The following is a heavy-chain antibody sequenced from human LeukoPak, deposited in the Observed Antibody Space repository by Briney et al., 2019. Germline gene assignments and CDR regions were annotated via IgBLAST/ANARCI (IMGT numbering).Heavy chain of an antibody. CDR3: ASATSLTPPVYGY. Sequence: SVKVSCKASGGTFSSYAISWVRQAPGQGLEWMGGIIPIFGTANYAQKFQGRVTITADESTSTAYMELSSLRSEDTAVYYCASATSLTPPVYGYWGQGTLVTVSS. J-gene: IGHJ4*02. D-gene: IGHD2-15*01. CDR2: IIPIFGTA. V-gene: IGHV1-69*13. CDR1: GGTFSSYA.